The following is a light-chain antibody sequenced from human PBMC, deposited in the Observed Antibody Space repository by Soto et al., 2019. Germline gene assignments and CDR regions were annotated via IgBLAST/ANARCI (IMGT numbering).Light chain of an antibody. CDR2: GAS. CDR1: QVLSSSY. J-gene: IGKJ4*01. V-gene: IGKV3-20*01. CDR3: EQYGGSPLT. Sequence: EIVLTQSPGTLSLSPGERATLSCRASQVLSSSYIAWYQQKPGLAPRLLIYGASTRVTGIPGRFSGRGSGTDFIFTISRLEPDDFAVYDCEQYGGSPLTSGGGTKVEIK.